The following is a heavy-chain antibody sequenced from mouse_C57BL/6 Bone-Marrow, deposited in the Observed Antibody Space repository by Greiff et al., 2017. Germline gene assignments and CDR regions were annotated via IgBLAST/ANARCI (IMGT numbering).Heavy chain of an antibody. CDR2: IYPGSGNT. CDR1: GYTFTDYY. CDR3: ARERLPRFDY. Sequence: VKLVESGAELVRPGASVKLSCKASGYTFTDYYINWVKQRPGQGLEWIARIYPGSGNTYYNEKFKGKATLTAEKSSSTAYMQLSSLTSEDSAVYFCARERLPRFDYWGQGTTLTVSS. D-gene: IGHD2-4*01. J-gene: IGHJ2*01. V-gene: IGHV1-76*01.